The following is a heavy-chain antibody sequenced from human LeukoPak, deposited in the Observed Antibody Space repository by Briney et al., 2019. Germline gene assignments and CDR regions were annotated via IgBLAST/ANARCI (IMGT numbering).Heavy chain of an antibody. D-gene: IGHD3-3*01. Sequence: GSVKVSCKASGYTFTSITMNWVRQAPGQGLEWMGWISAYNGNTNYAQKLQGRVTMTTDTSTSTAYMELRSLRSDDTAVYYCAVHGLPLYDFMGWGQGTLVTVSS. V-gene: IGHV1-18*01. CDR1: GYTFTSIT. CDR2: ISAYNGNT. J-gene: IGHJ4*02. CDR3: AVHGLPLYDFMG.